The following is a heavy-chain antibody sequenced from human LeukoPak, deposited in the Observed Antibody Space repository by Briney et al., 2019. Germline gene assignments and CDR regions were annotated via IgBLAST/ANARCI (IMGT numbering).Heavy chain of an antibody. Sequence: SETLSLTCTVSGGSISSGGYYWSWIRQPPGKGLEWIGYIYHSGSTYYNPSLKSRVTISVDRSKNQFSLKLSSVTAADTAVYYCARRHYDSSGYSVDYFDYWGQGTLVTVSS. CDR1: GGSISSGGYY. D-gene: IGHD3-22*01. CDR2: IYHSGST. V-gene: IGHV4-30-2*01. CDR3: ARRHYDSSGYSVDYFDY. J-gene: IGHJ4*02.